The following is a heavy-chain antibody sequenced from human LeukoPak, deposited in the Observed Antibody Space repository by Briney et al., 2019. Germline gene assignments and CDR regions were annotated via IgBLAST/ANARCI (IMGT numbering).Heavy chain of an antibody. J-gene: IGHJ5*02. CDR2: VDPEEGEA. V-gene: IGHV1-69-2*01. CDR3: AAEVNVAYYLVPGNDYRGIDP. CDR1: GYTFTDHY. D-gene: IGHD3-10*02. Sequence: GASVKVSCKASGYTFTDHYIHWVQQAPGKGLEWVGRVDPEEGEAISAQKFQGRVTISADTSIDTAYLELTSLRSDDTAIYYCAAEVNVAYYLVPGNDYRGIDPWGPGTLVTVSS.